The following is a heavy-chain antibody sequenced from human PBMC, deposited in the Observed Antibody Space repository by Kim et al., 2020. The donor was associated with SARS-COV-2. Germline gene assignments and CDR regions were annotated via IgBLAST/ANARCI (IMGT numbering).Heavy chain of an antibody. J-gene: IGHJ6*02. D-gene: IGHD3-3*01. Sequence: RFTISRDNAKNSLYLQMNSLRAEDTAVYYCARTYYDFWSGWSYYYYGMDVWGQGTTVTVSS. V-gene: IGHV3-11*03. CDR3: ARTYYDFWSGWSYYYYGMDV.